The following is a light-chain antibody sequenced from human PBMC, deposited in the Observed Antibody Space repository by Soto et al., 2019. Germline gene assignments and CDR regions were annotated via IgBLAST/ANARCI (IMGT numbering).Light chain of an antibody. J-gene: IGKJ4*01. V-gene: IGKV3-15*01. CDR1: QSVSTN. CDR3: QQYNDLVT. Sequence: VMTQSPVTLSVSPGERATLSCRASQSVSTNLAWYQHKPGQAPRFLIYGASTRATGIPARFSGSGSGTEFTLTISSLQSKDSAVYYCQQYNDLVTFGGGTKVEIK. CDR2: GAS.